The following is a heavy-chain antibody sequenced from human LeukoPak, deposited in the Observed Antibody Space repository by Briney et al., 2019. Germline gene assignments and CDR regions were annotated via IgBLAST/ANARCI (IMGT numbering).Heavy chain of an antibody. J-gene: IGHJ4*02. Sequence: MSSETLSLTCTVSGGSINSGSYYRSWLRQPAGKGLEWIGRIDTSGSTNYNPSLKSRVTISVDTSKNQFSLKLNSVTAADTAVYYCAREGGYSYGDAPLHFDYWGQGTLVTVSS. D-gene: IGHD5-18*01. V-gene: IGHV4-61*02. CDR1: GGSINSGSYY. CDR3: AREGGYSYGDAPLHFDY. CDR2: IDTSGST.